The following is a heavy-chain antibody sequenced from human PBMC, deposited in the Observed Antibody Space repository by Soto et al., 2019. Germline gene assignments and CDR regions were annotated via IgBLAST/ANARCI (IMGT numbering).Heavy chain of an antibody. CDR2: ISAYNGNT. D-gene: IGHD3-10*01. V-gene: IGHV1-18*01. CDR1: GYTFTIYC. CDR3: ARYYGSGDDFDY. J-gene: IGHJ4*02. Sequence: ASVKVSCKASGYTFTIYCISWVRQAPGQGLEWMGWISAYNGNTNYAQKLQGRVTMTTDTSTSTAYMELRSLRSDDTAVYYCARYYGSGDDFDYWGQGTLVTVSS.